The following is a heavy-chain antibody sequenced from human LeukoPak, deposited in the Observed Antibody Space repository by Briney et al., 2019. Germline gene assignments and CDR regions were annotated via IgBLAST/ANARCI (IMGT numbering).Heavy chain of an antibody. CDR2: IIPILGIA. J-gene: IGHJ4*02. CDR1: GGTFSSYA. V-gene: IGHV1-69*04. CDR3: ARDHNDFWSYDY. Sequence: SVKVSCKASGGTFSSYAISWVRQAPGQGLEWMGRIIPILGIANYAQKFQGRVTITADKSTSTAYMELSSLRSEDTAVYYCARDHNDFWSYDYWGQGTLVTVSS. D-gene: IGHD3-3*01.